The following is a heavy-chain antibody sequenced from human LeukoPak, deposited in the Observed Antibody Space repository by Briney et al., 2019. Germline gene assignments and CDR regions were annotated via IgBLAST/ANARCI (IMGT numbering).Heavy chain of an antibody. V-gene: IGHV3-30-3*01. Sequence: GGSLRLSCAASGFTFSTYVMHWVRQAPGKGLEWVAFISYHETNKYYADSVKGRFTISRDNSKNTVYLQMNSLRAEDTAIYYCARDHDDYTPFDYWGQGTLVTVSS. J-gene: IGHJ4*02. CDR3: ARDHDDYTPFDY. CDR2: ISYHETNK. D-gene: IGHD4-17*01. CDR1: GFTFSTYV.